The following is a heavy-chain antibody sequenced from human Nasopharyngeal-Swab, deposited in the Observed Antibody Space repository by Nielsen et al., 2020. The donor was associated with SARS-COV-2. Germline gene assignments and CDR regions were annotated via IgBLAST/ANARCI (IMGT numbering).Heavy chain of an antibody. J-gene: IGHJ6*02. CDR3: ARASYYDFWSGYYRSDYYGMDV. Sequence: SETLSLTCAVSGGSISSGGYSWSWIRQPPGKGLERIGYIYHSGSTYYNPSLKSRVTISVDRSKNQFSLKLSSVTAADTAVYYCARASYYDFWSGYYRSDYYGMDVWGQGTTVTVSS. CDR2: IYHSGST. D-gene: IGHD3-3*01. CDR1: GGSISSGGYS. V-gene: IGHV4-30-2*01.